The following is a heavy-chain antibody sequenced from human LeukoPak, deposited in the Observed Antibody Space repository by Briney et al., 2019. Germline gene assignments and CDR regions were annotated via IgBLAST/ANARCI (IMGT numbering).Heavy chain of an antibody. CDR2: IWYDGSNK. CDR1: GFTFSSYG. V-gene: IGHV3-33*01. D-gene: IGHD3-22*01. CDR3: ARDGSHYYDSSGYYFDY. J-gene: IGHJ4*02. Sequence: PGRSLRLSCAASGFTFSSYGMHWVRQAPGKGLEWVAVIWYDGSNKYYVDSVKGRFTISRDNSKNTLYLQMNSLRAEDTAVYYCARDGSHYYDSSGYYFDYWGQGTLVTVSS.